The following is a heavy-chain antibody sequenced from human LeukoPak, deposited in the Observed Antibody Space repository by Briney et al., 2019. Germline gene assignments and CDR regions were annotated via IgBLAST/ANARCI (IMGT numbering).Heavy chain of an antibody. CDR3: ARPRYCSSTSCHNFDY. D-gene: IGHD2-2*02. J-gene: IGHJ4*02. CDR1: GGSFSGYY. Sequence: SSETLSLTCAVYGGSFSGYYWSWIRQPPGKGLEWIGEINHSGSTNYNPSLKSRVTISVDTSKNQFSLKLSSVTAADTAVYYCARPRYCSSTSCHNFDYWGQGTLVTVSS. CDR2: INHSGST. V-gene: IGHV4-34*01.